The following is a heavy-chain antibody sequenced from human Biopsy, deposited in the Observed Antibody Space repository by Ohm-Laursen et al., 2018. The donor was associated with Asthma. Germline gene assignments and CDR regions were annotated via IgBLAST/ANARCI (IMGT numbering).Heavy chain of an antibody. V-gene: IGHV1-3*01. J-gene: IGHJ3*01. CDR1: GYNFISFA. CDR2: VNAGNGDT. D-gene: IGHD3-9*01. CDR3: ARTYYDFLTGQVKDVFGV. Sequence: ASVKVSCKASGYNFISFAIHWARQAPGQRLEWMGWVNAGNGDTKYSQKFQDRVTITRDTSASTAYMELRSLRSEDTATYYCARTYYDFLTGQVKDVFGVWGQGTMVTVSS.